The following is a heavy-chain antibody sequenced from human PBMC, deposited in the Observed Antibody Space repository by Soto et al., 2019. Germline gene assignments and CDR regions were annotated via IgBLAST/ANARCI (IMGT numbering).Heavy chain of an antibody. V-gene: IGHV1-69*13. J-gene: IGHJ6*02. CDR3: ARHDCISSSCYYYYYYGMDV. CDR1: GGTFSSYA. Sequence: SVKVSCKASGGTFSSYAISWVRQAPGQGLEWMGGIIPIFDTANYAQKFQGRVTITADESTSTAYMELSSLRSEDTAVYYCARHDCISSSCYYYYYYGMDVWGQETTVTVS. D-gene: IGHD2-2*01. CDR2: IIPIFDTA.